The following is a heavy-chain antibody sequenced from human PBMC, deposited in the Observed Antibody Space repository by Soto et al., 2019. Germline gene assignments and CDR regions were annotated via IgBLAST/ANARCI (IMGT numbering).Heavy chain of an antibody. Sequence: HPGGSLRLSCAASGFTVSGNYMSWVRQAPGKGLEWVSVIFSGGSKYYADSVKGRFTISRDNSKNMLYLQMNSLRAEDTAVYYCAKDLGDKVYYDYGMDVWGQGTTVTVSS. V-gene: IGHV3-53*01. CDR3: AKDLGDKVYYDYGMDV. J-gene: IGHJ6*02. D-gene: IGHD2-21*02. CDR1: GFTVSGNY. CDR2: IFSGGSK.